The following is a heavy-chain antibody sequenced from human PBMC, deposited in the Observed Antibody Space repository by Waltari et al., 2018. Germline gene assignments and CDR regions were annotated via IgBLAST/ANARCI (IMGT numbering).Heavy chain of an antibody. V-gene: IGHV3-9*01. CDR1: GFTFDDYA. Sequence: EVQLVESGGGLVQPGRSLRLSCAASGFTFDDYAMHWVRQAPGKGLEWVSGISWNSGSIGYADSVKGRFTISRDNAKNSLYLQMNSLRAEDTAVYYCALIYDSSGNDAFDIWGQGTMVTVSS. J-gene: IGHJ3*02. D-gene: IGHD3-10*01. CDR3: ALIYDSSGNDAFDI. CDR2: ISWNSGSI.